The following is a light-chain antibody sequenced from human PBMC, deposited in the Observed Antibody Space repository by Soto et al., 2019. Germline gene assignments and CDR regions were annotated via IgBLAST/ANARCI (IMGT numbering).Light chain of an antibody. CDR2: AAS. CDR1: QDIRSA. Sequence: IQLTQSPSSLSASVGDRVTITCRASQDIRSALGWYQQKPGKVPKLLIYAASTLQSGVPSRFSGSRSGTDFTLTISSLEPEDFAVYYCQQRSSWTFGQGTKGDIK. V-gene: IGKV1-6*01. CDR3: QQRSSWT. J-gene: IGKJ1*01.